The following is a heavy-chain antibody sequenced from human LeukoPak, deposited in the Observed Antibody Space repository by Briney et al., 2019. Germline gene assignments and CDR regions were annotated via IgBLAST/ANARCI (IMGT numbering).Heavy chain of an antibody. Sequence: SETLSLTCTVSNGSMTSDSYYWAWVRQPPGKGLEWIGSIFYSGKTYYSTSLKSRVTVSLDTSKKNFSLRLSCVTAADTAVYYCARLWIVATWFDAWGQGALVTVSS. V-gene: IGHV4-39*02. CDR1: NGSMTSDSYY. D-gene: IGHD2-2*03. J-gene: IGHJ5*02. CDR3: ARLWIVATWFDA. CDR2: IFYSGKT.